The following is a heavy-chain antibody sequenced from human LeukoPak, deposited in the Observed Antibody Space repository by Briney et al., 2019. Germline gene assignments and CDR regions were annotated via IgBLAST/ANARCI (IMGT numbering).Heavy chain of an antibody. CDR2: INHSGST. CDR3: ARGYYYYYYGMDV. J-gene: IGHJ6*02. CDR1: GGSFSGYY. V-gene: IGHV4-34*01. Sequence: SETLSLTCAVYGGSFSGYYWSWIRQPPGKGLEWIGEINHSGSTNYNPSLKSRVTISVDTSKNQFSLKLSSVTAADTAVYYCARGYYYYYYGMDVWGQGTMVTVSS.